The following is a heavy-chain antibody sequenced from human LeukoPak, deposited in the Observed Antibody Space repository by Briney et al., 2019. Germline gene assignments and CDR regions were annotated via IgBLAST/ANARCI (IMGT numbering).Heavy chain of an antibody. D-gene: IGHD3-10*01. CDR2: IRYDGTNK. CDR3: ARVGKRVVVRGTELDY. CDR1: GYTFSSYG. Sequence: GGSLRVSCAESGYTFSSYGMHWVRQAPGKRLERGTFIRYDGTNKYYADSVKGRFTISRDNSKNTLYLQMNRLRAEDTAVYYCARVGKRVVVRGTELDYWGQGTLVIVSS. J-gene: IGHJ4*02. V-gene: IGHV3-30*02.